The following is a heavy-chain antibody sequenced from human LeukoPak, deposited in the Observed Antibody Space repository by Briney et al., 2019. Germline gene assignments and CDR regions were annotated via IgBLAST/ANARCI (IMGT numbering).Heavy chain of an antibody. Sequence: PGRSLRLSCAVSGFTFSSYGMHWVRQAPGKGLEWMAVISYDGTNKYYADSVKGRFTISRDNSKNTLYLQTNSLRAEDTAVYYCAKDLNYDFWSGLGNWGQGTLVTVSS. CDR1: GFTFSSYG. V-gene: IGHV3-30*18. CDR2: ISYDGTNK. D-gene: IGHD3-3*01. J-gene: IGHJ4*02. CDR3: AKDLNYDFWSGLGN.